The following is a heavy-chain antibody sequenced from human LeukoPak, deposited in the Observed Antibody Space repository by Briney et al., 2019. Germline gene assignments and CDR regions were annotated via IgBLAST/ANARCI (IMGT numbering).Heavy chain of an antibody. J-gene: IGHJ4*02. Sequence: SVKVSCKASGGTFSSYAISWVRQAPGQGLEWMGRIIPILGIADYAQKFQGRVTITADKSTSTAYMELSSLRSEDTAVYYCARSRRRQQPTTPFDYWGQGTLVTVSS. D-gene: IGHD6-13*01. CDR1: GGTFSSYA. V-gene: IGHV1-69*04. CDR3: ARSRRRQQPTTPFDY. CDR2: IIPILGIA.